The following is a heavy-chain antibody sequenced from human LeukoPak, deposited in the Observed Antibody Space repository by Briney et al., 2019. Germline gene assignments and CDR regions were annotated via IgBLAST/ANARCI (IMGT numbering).Heavy chain of an antibody. CDR1: GGSISSYNW. Sequence: SETLSLTCVVSGGSISSYNWWSWVRQPPGKGLEWIGEIYHSGSTNYNPSLKSRVTISLDKSKNQFSLKLSSVTAADTAVYYCATTAAAGTRLAWFDPWGQGTLVTVSS. J-gene: IGHJ5*02. CDR3: ATTAAAGTRLAWFDP. D-gene: IGHD6-13*01. CDR2: IYHSGST. V-gene: IGHV4-4*02.